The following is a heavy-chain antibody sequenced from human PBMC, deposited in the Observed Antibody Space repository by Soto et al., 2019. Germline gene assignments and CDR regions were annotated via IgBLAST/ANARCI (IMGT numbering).Heavy chain of an antibody. V-gene: IGHV4-34*01. CDR3: ARVLRYSSVYWFDP. Sequence: SETLSLTCAVYGGSFSGYYWSWIRQPPGKGLEWIGEINHSGSTNYNPSLKSRVTISVDTSKNQFSLKLSSVTAADTAVYYCARVLRYSSVYWFDPWGQGTLVTVSS. CDR2: INHSGST. CDR1: GGSFSGYY. D-gene: IGHD6-19*01. J-gene: IGHJ5*02.